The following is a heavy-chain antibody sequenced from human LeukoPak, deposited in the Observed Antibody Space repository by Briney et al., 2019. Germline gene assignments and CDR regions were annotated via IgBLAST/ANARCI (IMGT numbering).Heavy chain of an antibody. Sequence: PSETLSLTCAGSGYSISSGYYWGWIRQPPGKGLEWIGSIYHSGSTYYNPSLKSRVTISVDTSKNHFSLKLSSVTAADTAVYYCARYYYDSSGYSTADTDYWGQGTLVTVSS. CDR1: GYSISSGYY. J-gene: IGHJ4*02. CDR3: ARYYYDSSGYSTADTDY. V-gene: IGHV4-38-2*01. D-gene: IGHD3-22*01. CDR2: IYHSGST.